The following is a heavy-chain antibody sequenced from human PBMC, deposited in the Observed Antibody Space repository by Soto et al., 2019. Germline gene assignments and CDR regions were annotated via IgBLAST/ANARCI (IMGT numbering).Heavy chain of an antibody. CDR3: AKVDGLGGYDYLFGPYYFDY. Sequence: GGSLRLSCVASGFTFRSYAMSWVRQAPGKGLEWVSVISASGGDTYADSVKGRFTISRENSKNTLYLQMNSLRAEDTAVYYCAKVDGLGGYDYLFGPYYFDYWGQGTLVTVSS. J-gene: IGHJ4*02. D-gene: IGHD5-12*01. CDR1: GFTFRSYA. V-gene: IGHV3-23*01. CDR2: ISASGGDT.